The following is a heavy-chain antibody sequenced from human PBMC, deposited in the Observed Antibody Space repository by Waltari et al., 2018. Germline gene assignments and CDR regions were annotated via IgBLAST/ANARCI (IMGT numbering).Heavy chain of an antibody. CDR2: IYSGGST. V-gene: IGHV3-53*01. Sequence: EVQLVESGGGLIQPGGSLRLSCAASGFTVSSNYMSWVRQAPGKGREGVSGIYSGGSTYYADSVKGRFTISRDNSKNTLYLQMNSLRAEDTAVYYCASVTGYYYYYGMDVWGQGTTVTVSS. D-gene: IGHD1-20*01. CDR1: GFTVSSNY. J-gene: IGHJ6*02. CDR3: ASVTGYYYYYGMDV.